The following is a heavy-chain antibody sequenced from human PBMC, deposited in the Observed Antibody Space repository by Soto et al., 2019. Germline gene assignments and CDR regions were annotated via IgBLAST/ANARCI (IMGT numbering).Heavy chain of an antibody. CDR2: IYYSGST. Sequence: SETLSLTCTVSGGSISSGGYYWSWIRQHPGKGLEWIGYIYYSGSTYYNPSLKSRVTISVDTSKNQFSLKLSSVTAADTAVYYCARDRNYGGFDYWGQGTLVTVSS. CDR1: GGSISSGGYY. D-gene: IGHD4-17*01. V-gene: IGHV4-31*03. CDR3: ARDRNYGGFDY. J-gene: IGHJ4*02.